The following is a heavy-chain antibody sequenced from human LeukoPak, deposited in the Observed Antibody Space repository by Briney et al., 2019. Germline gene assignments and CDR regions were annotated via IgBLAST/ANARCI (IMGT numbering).Heavy chain of an antibody. V-gene: IGHV3-9*01. CDR2: ISWNSGSI. CDR1: GFTFDDYA. Sequence: PGGSLRLPCAASGFTFDDYAMHWVRQAPGKGLEWVSGISWNSGSIGYADSVKGRFTISRDNAKNSLYLQMNSLRAEDTALYYCAKDFRSYNWNGGYYFDYWGQGTLVTVSS. J-gene: IGHJ4*02. D-gene: IGHD1-1*01. CDR3: AKDFRSYNWNGGYYFDY.